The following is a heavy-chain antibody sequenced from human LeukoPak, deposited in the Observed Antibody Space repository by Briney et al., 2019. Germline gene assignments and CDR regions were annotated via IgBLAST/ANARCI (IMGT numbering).Heavy chain of an antibody. CDR3: ARSPGTQWIQLWFDY. V-gene: IGHV1-3*01. CDR1: GYTFTSYA. D-gene: IGHD5-18*01. Sequence: ASVKVSCKASGYTFTSYAMHWVRQAPGQRLEWMGWINAGNGNTKYSQKFQGRVTITRDTSASTAYMEVSSLRSEDTAVYYCARSPGTQWIQLWFDYWGQGTLVTVSS. CDR2: INAGNGNT. J-gene: IGHJ4*02.